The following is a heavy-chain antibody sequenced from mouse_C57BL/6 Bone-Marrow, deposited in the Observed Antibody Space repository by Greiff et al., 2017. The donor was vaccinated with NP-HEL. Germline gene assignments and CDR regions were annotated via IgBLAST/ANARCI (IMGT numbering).Heavy chain of an antibody. D-gene: IGHD1-1*01. CDR2: FHPYNDDT. V-gene: IGHV1-47*01. Sequence: VQLHQSGAELVKPGASVKMSCKASGYTFTTYPIEWMKQNHGKSLEWIGNFHPYNDDTKYNEKFKGKATLTVEKSSSTVYLELSRLTSDDSAVYYCARRILRYPAWFAYWGQGTLVTVSA. J-gene: IGHJ3*01. CDR1: GYTFTTYP. CDR3: ARRILRYPAWFAY.